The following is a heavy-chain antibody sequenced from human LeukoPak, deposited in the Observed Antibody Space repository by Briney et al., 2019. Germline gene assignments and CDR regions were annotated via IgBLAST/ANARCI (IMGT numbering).Heavy chain of an antibody. CDR3: ARVMGDGWFGELFYYFDY. Sequence: PSETLSLTCTVSGGSVSSYYWSWIRQPPGKGLEWIGYIYYSGSTYYNPSLKSRVTISVDTSKNQFSLKLSSVTAADTAVYYCARVMGDGWFGELFYYFDYWGQGTLVTVSS. D-gene: IGHD3-10*01. J-gene: IGHJ4*02. V-gene: IGHV4-59*02. CDR2: IYYSGST. CDR1: GGSVSSYY.